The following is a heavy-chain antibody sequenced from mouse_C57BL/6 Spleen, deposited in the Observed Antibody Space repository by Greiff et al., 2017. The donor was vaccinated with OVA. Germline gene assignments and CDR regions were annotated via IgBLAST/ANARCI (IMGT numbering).Heavy chain of an antibody. CDR3: ARDYGSSYVAMDY. Sequence: EVQLQQSGPELVKPGASVKISCKASGYSFTGYYMNWVKQSPEKSLEWIGEINPSTGGTTYNQKFKAKATLTVDKSSSTAYMQRKSLTSEDSAVYYGARDYGSSYVAMDYWGQGTSVTVSS. D-gene: IGHD1-1*01. CDR2: INPSTGGT. J-gene: IGHJ4*01. CDR1: GYSFTGYY. V-gene: IGHV1-42*01.